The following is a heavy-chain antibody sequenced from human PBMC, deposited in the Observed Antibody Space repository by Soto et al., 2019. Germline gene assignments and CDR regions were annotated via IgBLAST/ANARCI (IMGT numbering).Heavy chain of an antibody. CDR1: SYTFTSYG. CDR2: ISAYNGNT. Sequence: ASVKVSCKASSYTFTSYGISWVRQAPGQGLEWMGWISAYNGNTNYAQKLQGRVTMTTDTSTSTAYMELRSLRSDDTAVYYCARDGPNCSGGSCYSDDAFDIWGQGTMVTVSS. D-gene: IGHD2-15*01. V-gene: IGHV1-18*04. J-gene: IGHJ3*02. CDR3: ARDGPNCSGGSCYSDDAFDI.